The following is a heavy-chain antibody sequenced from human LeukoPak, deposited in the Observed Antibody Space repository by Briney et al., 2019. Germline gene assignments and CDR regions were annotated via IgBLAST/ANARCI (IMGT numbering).Heavy chain of an antibody. Sequence: ASVKVSCKASGYTFTGYYMHWVRQAPGQGLEWMGWINPNSGGTNYAQKFQGRVTMTRDTSISTAYMELSRLRSDDTAVYYCARDLKHIVVVTAISWFDPWGQGTLVTISS. J-gene: IGHJ5*02. CDR2: INPNSGGT. D-gene: IGHD2-21*02. CDR1: GYTFTGYY. V-gene: IGHV1-2*02. CDR3: ARDLKHIVVVTAISWFDP.